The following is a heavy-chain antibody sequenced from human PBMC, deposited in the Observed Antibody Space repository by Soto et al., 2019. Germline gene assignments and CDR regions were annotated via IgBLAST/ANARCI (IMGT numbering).Heavy chain of an antibody. CDR1: GFSLSTSGVG. Sequence: SGPTLVNPTQTLTLTCTFSGFSLSTSGVGVGWIRQPPGKALEWLALIYWDDDKRYSPSLKSRLTITKDTSKNQVVLTMTNMKPVDTATYSCPHRPSSGGGPPFQSSQHWGQGTLVTVSS. CDR3: PHRPSSGGGPPFQSSQH. V-gene: IGHV2-5*02. J-gene: IGHJ1*01. CDR2: IYWDDDK. D-gene: IGHD2-15*01.